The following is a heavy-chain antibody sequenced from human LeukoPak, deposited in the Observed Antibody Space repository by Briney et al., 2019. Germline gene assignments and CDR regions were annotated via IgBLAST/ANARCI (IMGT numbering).Heavy chain of an antibody. J-gene: IGHJ5*02. Sequence: SETLSLTCAVYGGSFSGYYWSWIRQPPGKGLEWIGEINHSGSTNYNPSLKSRVTISVGTSKNQFSLKLSSVTAADTAVYYCARAPGITIFGVVIRTGFDPWGQGTLVTVSS. CDR1: GGSFSGYY. CDR3: ARAPGITIFGVVIRTGFDP. D-gene: IGHD3-3*01. CDR2: INHSGST. V-gene: IGHV4-34*01.